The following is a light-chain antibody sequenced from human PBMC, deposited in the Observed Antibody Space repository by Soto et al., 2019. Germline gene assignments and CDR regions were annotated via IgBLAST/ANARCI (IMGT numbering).Light chain of an antibody. Sequence: DIQMTQSPSTLSASVGDRVTITCRASQSVGSWLAWYQQKPGKAPNLVIYKASSLQTGVPSRFSGSGSGTEFPLTICSLQPDDFATYYCQQYNGYLLTFGGRTKVEIK. CDR3: QQYNGYLLT. V-gene: IGKV1-5*03. CDR1: QSVGSW. CDR2: KAS. J-gene: IGKJ4*01.